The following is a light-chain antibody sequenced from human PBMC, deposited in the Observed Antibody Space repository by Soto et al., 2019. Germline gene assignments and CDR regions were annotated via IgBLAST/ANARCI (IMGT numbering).Light chain of an antibody. J-gene: IGKJ1*01. V-gene: IGKV3-15*01. CDR1: QSVSSN. CDR3: QQYHKWPPWT. CDR2: ETS. Sequence: EIVMTQSPATLSVSPGERATLSCRASQSVSSNLAWYQQKPGQAPRLLIYETSIRATGIPARFSGSGSGTEFTLTISSLQSEDFAVYYCQQYHKWPPWTFGQGTKVEIK.